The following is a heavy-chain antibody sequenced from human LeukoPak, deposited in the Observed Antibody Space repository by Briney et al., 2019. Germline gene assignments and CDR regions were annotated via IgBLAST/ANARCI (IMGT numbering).Heavy chain of an antibody. Sequence: GASVKVSCKASGGTFSSYAISWVRQAPGQGLEWMGGIIPIFGTANYAQKFQGRVTITADESTSTAYMELSSLRSEDTAVYYCARGLSALLHAFDIWGQGTMVTVSS. CDR2: IIPIFGTA. CDR1: GGTFSSYA. CDR3: ARGLSALLHAFDI. V-gene: IGHV1-69*13. D-gene: IGHD2-21*02. J-gene: IGHJ3*02.